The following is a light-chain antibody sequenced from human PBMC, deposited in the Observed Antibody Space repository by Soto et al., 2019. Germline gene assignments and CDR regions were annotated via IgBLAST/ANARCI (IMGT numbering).Light chain of an antibody. CDR2: DVS. CDR3: CSYVGSYV. J-gene: IGLJ1*01. V-gene: IGLV2-11*01. Sequence: QSALTQPRSVSGSPGQSVTISCTGTSSDVGGYNYVSWYQQHPGKAPKLMIYDVSKRPSGVPDRFSGSKSGNTASLTISGLQAEDEADYYCCSYVGSYVFGTGTEVTVL. CDR1: SSDVGGYNY.